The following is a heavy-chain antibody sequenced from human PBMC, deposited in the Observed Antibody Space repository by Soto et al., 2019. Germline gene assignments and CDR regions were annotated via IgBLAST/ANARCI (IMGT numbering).Heavy chain of an antibody. J-gene: IGHJ6*02. V-gene: IGHV3-7*05. D-gene: IGHD3-3*01. CDR3: ARERGASVNYYYNGMDV. CDR2: IKQDGSEK. Sequence: PGGSLRLSCAASGFTFSSFWMTWVRQAPGKGLEWVANIKQDGSEKYYVDSVKGRFTISRDNAKKSLYLQMNSLRVEDTAVYYCARERGASVNYYYNGMDVWGQGTTVTVSS. CDR1: GFTFSSFW.